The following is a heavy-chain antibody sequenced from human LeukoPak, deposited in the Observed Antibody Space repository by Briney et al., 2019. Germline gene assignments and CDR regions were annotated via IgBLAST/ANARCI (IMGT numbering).Heavy chain of an antibody. CDR3: ARVSLTYYYDSSGDHAFDI. CDR2: INAGNGNT. CDR1: GGTLNKYA. Sequence: ASVKVSCKASGGTLNKYAINWVRQAPGQGLEWMGGINAGNGNTKYSQKFQGRVTITRDTSASTAYMELSSLRSEDTAVYYCARVSLTYYYDSSGDHAFDIWGQGTMVTVSS. J-gene: IGHJ3*02. V-gene: IGHV1-3*01. D-gene: IGHD3-22*01.